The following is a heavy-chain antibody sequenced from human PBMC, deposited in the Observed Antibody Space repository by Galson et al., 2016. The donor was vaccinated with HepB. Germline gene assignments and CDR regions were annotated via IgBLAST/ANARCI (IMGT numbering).Heavy chain of an antibody. CDR3: AREAVATFNGDFDY. Sequence: QSGAEVKKPGESLKISCKGSGYSFTSDWIGWVRQMPGKGLEWMGIIYPGDSDTRYSLSFQGQVTISAEQSIRTAYLQMKSPRPEDTAIYYCAREAVATFNGDFDYWGQGTLVTVSS. CDR1: GYSFTSDW. CDR2: IYPGDSDT. J-gene: IGHJ4*02. D-gene: IGHD5-12*01. V-gene: IGHV5-51*03.